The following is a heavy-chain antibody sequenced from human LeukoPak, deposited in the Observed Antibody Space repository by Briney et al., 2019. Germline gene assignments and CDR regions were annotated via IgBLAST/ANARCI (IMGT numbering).Heavy chain of an antibody. J-gene: IGHJ4*02. CDR1: GFTFSSYS. Sequence: GGSLRLSCAASGFTFSSYSMNWVRQAPGKGLEWVSSISSSSSDTYYADSVKGRFTISRDNSRTTLYLQMNSLRAEDTAVYYCAKRLLYSYGPGFDYWGQGTLVTVSS. CDR2: ISSSSSDT. D-gene: IGHD5-18*01. V-gene: IGHV3-21*04. CDR3: AKRLLYSYGPGFDY.